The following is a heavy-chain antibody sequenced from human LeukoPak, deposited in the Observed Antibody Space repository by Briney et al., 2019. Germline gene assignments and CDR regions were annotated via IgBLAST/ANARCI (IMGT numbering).Heavy chain of an antibody. J-gene: IGHJ4*02. CDR1: GVTVSSQY. CDR2: IYGVDGT. V-gene: IGHV3-53*05. Sequence: QPGGSLRLSCAASGVTVSSQYMNWVRRAPGKGLEWVSVIYGVDGTSYADSVKGRFTISRDNSKNTVYLQMNSLRAEDTAVHYCASDLIYWGQGTLVTVSS. CDR3: ASDLIY.